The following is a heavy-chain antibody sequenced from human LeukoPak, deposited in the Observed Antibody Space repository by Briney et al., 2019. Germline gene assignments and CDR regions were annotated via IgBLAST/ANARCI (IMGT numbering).Heavy chain of an antibody. Sequence: PSETLSLTCAVYGGSFSGYYWSWIRQPPGKGLEWIGEINHSGSTNYNPSLKSRVTISVDTSKNQFSLKLSSVTAADTAVYYCARGQITIYYWGQGTLVTVSS. CDR2: INHSGST. J-gene: IGHJ4*02. CDR3: ARGQITIYY. CDR1: GGSFSGYY. V-gene: IGHV4-34*01. D-gene: IGHD3-10*01.